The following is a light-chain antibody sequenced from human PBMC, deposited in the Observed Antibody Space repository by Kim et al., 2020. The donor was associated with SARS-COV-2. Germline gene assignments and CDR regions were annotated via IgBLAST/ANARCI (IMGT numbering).Light chain of an antibody. CDR1: QGIRNY. CDR2: AAA. V-gene: IGKV1-27*01. CDR3: QKYNSALWT. Sequence: ASVGDRVTITCRASQGIRNYLAWYQQKPGEVPKLLIYAAATLQSGVPSRFSGSGSGADFILTISSLQPEDVATHYCQKYNSALWTFGQGTKVDIK. J-gene: IGKJ1*01.